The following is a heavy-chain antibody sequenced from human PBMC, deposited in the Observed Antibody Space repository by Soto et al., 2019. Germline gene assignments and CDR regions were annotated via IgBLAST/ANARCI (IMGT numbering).Heavy chain of an antibody. CDR1: GGSISSGDYY. CDR2: IYYSGTT. J-gene: IGHJ6*02. Sequence: SETLSLTCTVSGGSISSGDYYWSWIRQPPGKGLEWIGYIYYSGTTYYNPSLKSRVTISVDTSKNQFSLKVNSVTAADTAVYYCARALIQLWPHYYYGMDVWGQGTTVTVSS. CDR3: ARALIQLWPHYYYGMDV. D-gene: IGHD5-18*01. V-gene: IGHV4-30-4*01.